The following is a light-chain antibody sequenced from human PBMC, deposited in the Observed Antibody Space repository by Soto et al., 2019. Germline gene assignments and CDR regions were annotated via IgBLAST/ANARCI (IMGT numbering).Light chain of an antibody. J-gene: IGKJ2*01. CDR3: QQSNNWPYT. Sequence: EIVMTQSPATLSVSPGERATLSCRASQSVSDNLAWYQQKPGQAPRLLIYGASTRATGIPARFSGSGSGTEFTLTSSSLQSADFAVYYCQQSNNWPYTFGQGTKLDIK. V-gene: IGKV3-15*01. CDR2: GAS. CDR1: QSVSDN.